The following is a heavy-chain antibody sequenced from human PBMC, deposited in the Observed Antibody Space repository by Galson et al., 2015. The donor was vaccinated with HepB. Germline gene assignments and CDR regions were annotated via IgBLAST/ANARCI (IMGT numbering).Heavy chain of an antibody. J-gene: IGHJ6*03. Sequence: SLRLSCAASGFTFSSYWMSWVRQAPGKGLEWVANIKQGGSEKYYVDSVKGRFTISRDNAKNSLYLQMNSLRAEDTAVYYCARVRKQLVDYYYYYYMDVWGKGTTVTVSS. CDR3: ARVRKQLVDYYYYYYMDV. D-gene: IGHD6-13*01. CDR2: IKQGGSEK. CDR1: GFTFSSYW. V-gene: IGHV3-7*03.